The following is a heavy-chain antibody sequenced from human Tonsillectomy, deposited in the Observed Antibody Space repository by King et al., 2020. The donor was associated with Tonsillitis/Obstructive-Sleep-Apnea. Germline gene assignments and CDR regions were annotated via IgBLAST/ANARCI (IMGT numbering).Heavy chain of an antibody. CDR3: SREPLYGESVSSIDY. J-gene: IGHJ4*02. CDR2: IYNSGST. Sequence: QLQESGPGLVKPSETLSLTCTVSGGSISSYYWSWIRQPPGKGLEWIGYIYNSGSTNYNPSLKSRVTISVDTSKNQCSVKLSSVTAADTAVYYCSREPLYGESVSSIDYWGQGTLVTVSS. D-gene: IGHD4-17*01. CDR1: GGSISSYY. V-gene: IGHV4-59*01.